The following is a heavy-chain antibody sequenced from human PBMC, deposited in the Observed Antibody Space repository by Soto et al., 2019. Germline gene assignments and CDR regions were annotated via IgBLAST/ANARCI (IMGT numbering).Heavy chain of an antibody. D-gene: IGHD4-17*01. J-gene: IGHJ6*03. CDR2: IYYSGST. CDR1: GGSISSSSYY. CDR3: ARTPGVLDYVYYYYMDV. V-gene: IGHV4-39*01. Sequence: QLQLQESGPGLVKPSETLSLTCTVSGGSISSSSYYWGWIRQPPGKGLEWIGSIYYSGSTYYNPSLKSRVTISVDXXXXXXXLXXXXXXAADTAVYYCARTPGVLDYVYYYYMDVWGKGTTVTVSS.